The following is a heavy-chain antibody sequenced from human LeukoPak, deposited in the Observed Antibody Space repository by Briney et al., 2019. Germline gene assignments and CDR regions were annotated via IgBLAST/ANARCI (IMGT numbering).Heavy chain of an antibody. Sequence: GQSLRLSCAASGFTFSNAWMSWVRQAPGKGRGWVSLIKSDGRKTRYADSVKGRFTISRDNAKNTLYLQMNNLRDEDTAVYYCARDLSGSLDNWGQGTLVTVSS. CDR2: IKSDGRKT. CDR3: ARDLSGSLDN. D-gene: IGHD3-3*01. V-gene: IGHV3-74*01. CDR1: GFTFSNAW. J-gene: IGHJ4*02.